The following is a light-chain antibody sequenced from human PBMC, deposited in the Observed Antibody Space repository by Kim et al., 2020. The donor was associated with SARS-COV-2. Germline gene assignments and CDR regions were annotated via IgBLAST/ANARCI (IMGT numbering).Light chain of an antibody. CDR1: SLRSFY. V-gene: IGLV3-19*01. CDR3: NSRDSNDNVV. Sequence: VALGQTVRITCQGDSLRSFYATWYQQQPGQAPIVVLYSNNNRPSGIPDRFSGSSSGNTASLTIAANQAGDEADYYCNSRDSNDNVVFGGGTKLTVL. CDR2: SNN. J-gene: IGLJ2*01.